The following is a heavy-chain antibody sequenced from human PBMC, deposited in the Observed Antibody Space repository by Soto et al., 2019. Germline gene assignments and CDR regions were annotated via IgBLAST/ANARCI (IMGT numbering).Heavy chain of an antibody. CDR1: GLTFSSYA. CDR3: AGVYYGGDSVNNY. D-gene: IGHD2-21*02. CDR2: TSYDGSNN. Sequence: QVQLVESRGGVVQPGRSLRLSCAASGLTFSSYAMSWVRQAPGKGLEWVAATSYDGSNNYYVDSVRGRFTISRDNSKNTLDLQMSSLRAEDTAVYYCAGVYYGGDSVNNYWGQGTLVTVSS. J-gene: IGHJ4*02. V-gene: IGHV3-30-3*01.